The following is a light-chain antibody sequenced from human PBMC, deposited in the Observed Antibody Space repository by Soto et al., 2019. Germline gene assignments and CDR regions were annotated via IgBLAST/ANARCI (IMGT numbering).Light chain of an antibody. CDR1: QGISNY. J-gene: IGKJ1*01. V-gene: IGKV1-27*01. Sequence: DIQMTQSPSSLSASVGDRVTITCRASQGISNYLAWYQQKPGKVPKLLIYAASTLQSGVPSRFSGSGSGTDFTLTIISLQPEDVTTYYCQKYNSAPPWTFGQGNKVEIK. CDR2: AAS. CDR3: QKYNSAPPWT.